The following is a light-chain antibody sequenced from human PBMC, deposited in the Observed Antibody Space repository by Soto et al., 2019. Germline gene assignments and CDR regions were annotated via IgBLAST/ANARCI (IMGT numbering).Light chain of an antibody. J-gene: IGLJ2*01. CDR3: CSYAGRYILI. Sequence: QSALTQPRSVSGSPGQSVTISCTGTSSDVGGYNYVSWYQQYPGKAPKVLIYDVSKRPSGVPDRVSGSKSGNTASLTISGLQAEDEADYYCCSYAGRYILIFGGGTKLTVL. CDR2: DVS. CDR1: SSDVGGYNY. V-gene: IGLV2-11*01.